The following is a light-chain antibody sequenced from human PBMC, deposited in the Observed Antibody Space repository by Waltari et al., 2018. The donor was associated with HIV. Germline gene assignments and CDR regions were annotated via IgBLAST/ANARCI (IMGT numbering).Light chain of an antibody. V-gene: IGLV2-14*03. CDR2: DVN. J-gene: IGLJ3*02. CDR3: SSYTSSSTRV. CDR1: STDVGGYNY. Sequence: QSALPQPASVSGSPGQSTTIYCPGTSTDVGGYNYVSGYQRQPGKAPKLMIYDVNNRPSGVSNRFSGSKSGKTASLTISGLQAEDEADYYCSSYTSSSTRVFGGGTKVTVL.